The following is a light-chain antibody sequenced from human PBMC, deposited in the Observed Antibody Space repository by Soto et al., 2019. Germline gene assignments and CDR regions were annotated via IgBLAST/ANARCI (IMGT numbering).Light chain of an antibody. V-gene: IGKV3-11*01. CDR1: QSVSSS. CDR2: DTS. J-gene: IGKJ5*01. CDR3: QQRTNWRIT. Sequence: EIVLTQSPGTLSLCPVERATVCFRASQSVSSSLAWYQQKPGQSPRLLIYDTSNRATGIPARFSGSGSGTDFTLTISSLEPEDFAVYYCQQRTNWRITFGQGTRLEIK.